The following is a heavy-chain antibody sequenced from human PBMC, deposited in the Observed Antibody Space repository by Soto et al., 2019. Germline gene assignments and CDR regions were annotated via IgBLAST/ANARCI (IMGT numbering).Heavy chain of an antibody. Sequence: GGSLRLSCVGSGFIFSTNGIHWVRQTPAKGLEWVAFMSYDGSDTFYADSVKGRFTISRDNSKNALFLHMSNLRAEDTAMYYCTIVRVADSALDHWGQGTLVTVSS. CDR3: TIVRVADSALDH. V-gene: IGHV3-30*02. CDR1: GFIFSTNG. D-gene: IGHD3-10*02. CDR2: MSYDGSDT. J-gene: IGHJ4*02.